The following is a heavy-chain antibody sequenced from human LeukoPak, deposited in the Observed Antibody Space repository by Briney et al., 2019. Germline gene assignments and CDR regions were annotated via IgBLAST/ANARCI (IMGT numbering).Heavy chain of an antibody. V-gene: IGHV4-59*01. CDR1: RGSISGYS. CDR3: VRGPYGASISKWFDP. J-gene: IGHJ5*02. CDR2: IYYSGDT. D-gene: IGHD4/OR15-4a*01. Sequence: SETLSLTCTASRGSISGYSWSWIRQSPGGGLEWIGYIYYSGDTAYNPSLRSRVTLSVHTSKNQFSLQLRSVTTADTAVYYCVRGPYGASISKWFDPWGQGTQVIVSP.